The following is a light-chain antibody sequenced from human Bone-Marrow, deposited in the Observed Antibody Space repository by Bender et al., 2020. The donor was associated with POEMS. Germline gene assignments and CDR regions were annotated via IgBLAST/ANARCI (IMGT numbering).Light chain of an antibody. CDR3: SSYTPSNSYV. CDR2: EGT. J-gene: IGLJ1*01. V-gene: IGLV2-14*02. CDR1: SSDVGSHNL. Sequence: QSALTQPASVSGSPGQSITISCTGASSDVGSHNLVSWYQQHPGKAPRLIIYEGTERPSGVSNRFSASKSANTASLTISWLQTEDEADYYCSSYTPSNSYVFGTGTTVTVL.